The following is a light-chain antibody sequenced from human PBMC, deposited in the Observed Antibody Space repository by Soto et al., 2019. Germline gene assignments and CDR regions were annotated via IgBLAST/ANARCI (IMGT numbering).Light chain of an antibody. J-gene: IGKJ4*02. CDR2: GAS. CDR1: QTISNN. V-gene: IGKV3-15*01. Sequence: VMTQSPASLSLFPGGRATLSCRASQTISNNSVGYQQRPGQPPRLLIYGASTRATAIPASFCGSGCGTEFSPPISSMRSEDFAVYHCQQNHSWALTFGEGTKVEVK. CDR3: QQNHSWALT.